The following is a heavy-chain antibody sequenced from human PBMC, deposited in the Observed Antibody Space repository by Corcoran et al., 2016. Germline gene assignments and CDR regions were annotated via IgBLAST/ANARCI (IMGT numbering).Heavy chain of an antibody. Sequence: QVQLVESGGGVVQPGRSLRLSCAASGFTFRNHGMHWVRQAPGKGLEWVAVIWYDGSNEYYAESVKGRFTISRDNSRNTLYLQMSSLRAEDMAVYYCARDWESTKLDYWGQGTLVTVSS. CDR2: IWYDGSNE. CDR3: ARDWESTKLDY. J-gene: IGHJ4*02. V-gene: IGHV3-33*01. CDR1: GFTFRNHG. D-gene: IGHD3-16*01.